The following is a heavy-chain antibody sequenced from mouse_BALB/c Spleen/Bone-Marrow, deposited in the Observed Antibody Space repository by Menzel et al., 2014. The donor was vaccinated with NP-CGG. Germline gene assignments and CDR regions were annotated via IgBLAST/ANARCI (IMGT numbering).Heavy chain of an antibody. Sequence: EVMLVESGGGLVQPGGSLKLSCATSGFTFSDYYMYWVRQTPEKRLEWVAYISNGGGSTYYPDTVKGRFTISRDNAKNTQYLQMSRLKSEDTAMYYCARQGIYYGYDPFAYWGQGTLVTVS. V-gene: IGHV5-12*02. CDR3: ARQGIYYGYDPFAY. CDR2: ISNGGGST. CDR1: GFTFSDYY. D-gene: IGHD2-2*01. J-gene: IGHJ3*01.